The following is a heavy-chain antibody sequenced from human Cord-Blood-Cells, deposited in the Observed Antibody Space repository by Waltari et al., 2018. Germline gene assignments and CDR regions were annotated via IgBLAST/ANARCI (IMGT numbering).Heavy chain of an antibody. Sequence: QVQLQESGPGLVKPSETLSLTCTVSGGPISSYYWSWIRQPPGKGLEWIGYIYYSGSTNYNPSLKSRVTISVDTSKNQFSLKLSSVTAADTAVYYCARDRYGQSDYWGQGTLVTVSS. V-gene: IGHV4-59*01. CDR3: ARDRYGQSDY. J-gene: IGHJ4*02. D-gene: IGHD3-16*02. CDR2: IYYSGST. CDR1: GGPISSYY.